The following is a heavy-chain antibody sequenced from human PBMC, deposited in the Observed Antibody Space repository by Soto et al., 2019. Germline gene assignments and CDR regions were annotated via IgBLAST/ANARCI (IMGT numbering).Heavy chain of an antibody. J-gene: IGHJ6*02. Sequence: SETLSLTCTVSGDSIRSYYWNWIRQPAGKGLEWIGRIDASGNSNYNPSLKSRVTMSVDTSKKQFSLKVTSVTAADTAVYYCARYSSNWFQTEGMDVWGQGTTVTVSS. CDR2: IDASGNS. D-gene: IGHD6-13*01. CDR3: ARYSSNWFQTEGMDV. CDR1: GDSIRSYY. V-gene: IGHV4-4*07.